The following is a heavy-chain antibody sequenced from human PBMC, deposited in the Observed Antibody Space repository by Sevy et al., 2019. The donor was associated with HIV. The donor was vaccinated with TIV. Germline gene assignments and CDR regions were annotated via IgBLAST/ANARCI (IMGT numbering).Heavy chain of an antibody. V-gene: IGHV1-46*01. J-gene: IGHJ4*02. CDR2: IDPRGGNE. CDR1: GDTFTNNY. CDR3: VRADPAQHFDS. Sequence: ASVKVSCKASGDTFTNNYMHWVRQAPGQGLEWMGIIDPRGGNESYAKKFQARVSMTRETSTSTIYLDLSSLRSEDTAVYYCVRADPAQHFDSWGQGTLVTVSS.